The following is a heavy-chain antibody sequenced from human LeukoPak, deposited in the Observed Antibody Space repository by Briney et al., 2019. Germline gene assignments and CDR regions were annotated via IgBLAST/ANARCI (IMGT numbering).Heavy chain of an antibody. CDR3: ATFNGYTGTYYFDY. CDR2: VDPEDGET. D-gene: IGHD1-1*01. V-gene: IGHV1-69-2*01. J-gene: IGHJ4*02. CDR1: GYTFTDYY. Sequence: ASVKVSCKVSGYTFTDYYMHWVQQAPRKGLEWMGLVDPEDGETIYAEKFQGRVTITADTSTDTAYMELSSLRSEDTAVYYCATFNGYTGTYYFDYWGQGTLVTVSS.